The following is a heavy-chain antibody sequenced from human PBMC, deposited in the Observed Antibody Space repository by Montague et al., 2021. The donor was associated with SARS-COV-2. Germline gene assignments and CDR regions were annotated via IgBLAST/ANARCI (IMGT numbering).Heavy chain of an antibody. V-gene: IGHV4-34*01. CDR1: GGSFSDYF. CDR3: ARGSQHFNIIVVGMTGGEYYFDY. D-gene: IGHD1-14*01. CDR2: INHRGNS. J-gene: IGHJ4*02. Sequence: SETLSLTCAVYGGSFSDYFWTWIRQPPGKGLALIGEINHRGNSKYNPSLKSRVSISVDTSKTKFSLYLCSVTADDTAVYYCARGSQHFNIIVVGMTGGEYYFDYWGQGTLVTVSS.